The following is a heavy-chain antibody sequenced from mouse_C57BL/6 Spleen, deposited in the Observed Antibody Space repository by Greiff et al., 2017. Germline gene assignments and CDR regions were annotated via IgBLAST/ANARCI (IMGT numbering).Heavy chain of an antibody. D-gene: IGHD3-2*02. J-gene: IGHJ3*01. Sequence: QVQLQQSGAELVKPGASVKLSCKASGYTFTSYWMQWVKQRPGQGLEWIGEIDPSDSYTNYNQKFKGKATLTVDTSSSTAYMQLSSLTSEDSAVYYCARGGSSGSWFAYWGQGTLVTVSA. CDR3: ARGGSSGSWFAY. CDR2: IDPSDSYT. CDR1: GYTFTSYW. V-gene: IGHV1-50*01.